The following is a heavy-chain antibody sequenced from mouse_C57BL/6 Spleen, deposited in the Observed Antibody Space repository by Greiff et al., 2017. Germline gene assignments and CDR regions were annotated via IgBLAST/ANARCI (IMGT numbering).Heavy chain of an antibody. D-gene: IGHD1-1*01. J-gene: IGHJ1*03. CDR2: ISYDGSN. CDR3: AKNNYGSSWYFDV. Sequence: EVKLVESGPGLVTPSQSLSLTCSVTGYSITSGYYWNWIRQFPGNKLEWMGYISYDGSNNYNPSLKNRNSITRDTSTNQLFLKLNSVTTEGTTTYYCAKNNYGSSWYFDVWGTGTTVTVSS. V-gene: IGHV3-6*01. CDR1: GYSITSGYY.